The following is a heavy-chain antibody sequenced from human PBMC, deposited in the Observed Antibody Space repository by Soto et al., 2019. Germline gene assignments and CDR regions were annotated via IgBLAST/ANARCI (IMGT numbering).Heavy chain of an antibody. V-gene: IGHV3-30*03. Sequence: QVQLVESGGGVVQPGRSLRLSCAASGFPFTTYGMYWVGEGPGKGLEWVAVISYDGSNTYYADSVKGRFTISRDNSKNTLYLQMNSLRPEDTALYYCVGGQYYFDYRGQGTLVTVSS. CDR1: GFPFTTYG. D-gene: IGHD3-10*01. CDR2: ISYDGSNT. CDR3: VGGQYYFDY. J-gene: IGHJ4*02.